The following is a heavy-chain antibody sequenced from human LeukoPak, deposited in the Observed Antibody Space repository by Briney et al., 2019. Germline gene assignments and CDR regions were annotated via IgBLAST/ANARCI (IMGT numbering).Heavy chain of an antibody. CDR2: IKPDGSAK. Sequence: GGSLRLSCAASGFMFSTYWMNWVRQAPGKGLEFVASIKPDGSAKYYMDSVKGRFTISRDNAKNSLYLQMNSLRVEDTAVYYCASQTSWNAGVVDYWGQGTLVTVSS. CDR1: GFMFSTYW. D-gene: IGHD1-1*01. CDR3: ASQTSWNAGVVDY. V-gene: IGHV3-7*01. J-gene: IGHJ4*02.